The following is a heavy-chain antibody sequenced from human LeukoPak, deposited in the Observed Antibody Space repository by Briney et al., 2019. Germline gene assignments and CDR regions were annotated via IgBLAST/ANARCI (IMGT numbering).Heavy chain of an antibody. CDR1: GYSISGGYY. CDR2: MFHSGSS. CDR3: ARIDYGGNGFDP. Sequence: SETLSLTCSVSGYSISGGYYWGWIRQPPGKGLEWIGNMFHSGSSFYNPSLKSRVTISVDTSKNQFSLMLNSVTAADTAVYYCARIDYGGNGFDPWGQGTLVTVSS. J-gene: IGHJ5*02. V-gene: IGHV4-38-2*02. D-gene: IGHD4-23*01.